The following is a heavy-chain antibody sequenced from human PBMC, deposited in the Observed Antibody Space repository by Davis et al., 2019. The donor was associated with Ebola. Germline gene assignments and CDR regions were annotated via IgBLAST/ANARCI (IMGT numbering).Heavy chain of an antibody. D-gene: IGHD3-22*01. CDR2: IYYSGST. Sequence: SETLSLTCTVSGGSISSGGYYWSWIRQHPGKGLEWIGYIYYSGSTYYNPSLKSRVTISVDTSKNQFSLKLSSVTAADTAVYYCARSPPSYYYDSSGYYHHYYYMDVWGKGTTVTVSS. CDR3: ARSPPSYYYDSSGYYHHYYYMDV. J-gene: IGHJ6*03. CDR1: GGSISSGGYY. V-gene: IGHV4-31*03.